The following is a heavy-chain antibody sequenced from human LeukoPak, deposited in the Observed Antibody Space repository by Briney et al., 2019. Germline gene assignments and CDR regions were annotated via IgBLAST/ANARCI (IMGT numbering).Heavy chain of an antibody. CDR3: ARDINPKYNNGDP. D-gene: IGHD1-1*01. Sequence: GGSLRLSCAASGFRFTSYWMSWVRQAPGKGLEWVANIKTDGSEKYYVDSVKGRFTVSRDNAVNSLFLQMDSLRVEDTGVYYCARDINPKYNNGDPWGQGTLVTVSS. V-gene: IGHV3-7*01. CDR1: GFRFTSYW. J-gene: IGHJ5*02. CDR2: IKTDGSEK.